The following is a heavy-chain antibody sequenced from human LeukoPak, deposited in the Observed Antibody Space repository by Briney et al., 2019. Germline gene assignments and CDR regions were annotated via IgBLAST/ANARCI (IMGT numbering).Heavy chain of an antibody. V-gene: IGHV1-3*01. Sequence: GASVKVSCKASGYTFTSYAMHWVRQAPGQRLEWMGWINAGNGNTKYSQKFQGIVTITRDTSASTAYMELSSLRSEDTAVYYCARLPAANYYYYGMDVWGQGTTVTVSS. CDR1: GYTFTSYA. D-gene: IGHD2-2*01. J-gene: IGHJ6*02. CDR3: ARLPAANYYYYGMDV. CDR2: INAGNGNT.